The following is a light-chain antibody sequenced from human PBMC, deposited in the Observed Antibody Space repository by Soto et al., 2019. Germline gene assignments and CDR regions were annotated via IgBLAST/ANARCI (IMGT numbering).Light chain of an antibody. J-gene: IGKJ1*01. Sequence: EIVLTQSPGTLSLSPGERATLSCRASQSVSSYLAWYQQKPGQAPRLLIDGASGRATGIPDRFSGSGSGTDFALTISRLEPGDFAVYYCQQYGSSVWTFGQGTKVETK. CDR1: QSVSSY. CDR2: GAS. CDR3: QQYGSSVWT. V-gene: IGKV3-20*01.